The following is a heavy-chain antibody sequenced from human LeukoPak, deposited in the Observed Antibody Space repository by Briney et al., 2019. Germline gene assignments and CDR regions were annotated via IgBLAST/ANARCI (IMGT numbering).Heavy chain of an antibody. D-gene: IGHD2-2*01. CDR2: IRSKAYGETT. CDR1: GFIFRDYA. V-gene: IGHV3-49*04. Sequence: PGGSLRLSCRTSGFIFRDYAMSWVRQAPGKGLEWVGFIRSKAYGETTEYAASVKGRFTISRDDAKSVAYLQMNSLKTEDTAVYYCTRGRTSCGYWGQGTLVTVSS. J-gene: IGHJ4*02. CDR3: TRGRTSCGY.